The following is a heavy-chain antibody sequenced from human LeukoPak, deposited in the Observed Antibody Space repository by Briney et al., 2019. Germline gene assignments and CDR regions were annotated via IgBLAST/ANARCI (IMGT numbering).Heavy chain of an antibody. CDR3: ARVSSLHSSGYLRDDY. Sequence: ASETLSLTCTVSGGSISSGGYYWSWIRQHPGKGLEWIGYIYYSGSTYCNPSLKSRVTISVDTSKNQFSLKLSSVTAADTAVYYCARVSSLHSSGYLRDDYWGQGTLVTVSS. CDR2: IYYSGST. D-gene: IGHD3-22*01. V-gene: IGHV4-31*03. J-gene: IGHJ4*02. CDR1: GGSISSGGYY.